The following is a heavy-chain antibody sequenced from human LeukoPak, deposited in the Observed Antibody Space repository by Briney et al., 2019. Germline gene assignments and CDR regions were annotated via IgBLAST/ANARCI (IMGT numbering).Heavy chain of an antibody. Sequence: SETLSLTCTVSGGSIGSYYWSWIRQPPGKGLEWIGYIYYSGSTNYNPSLKSRVTISLDTSKNQFSLKLSSVTAADTAVYYCASYSYYYDSSGYFDYWGQGTLVTVSS. CDR2: IYYSGST. V-gene: IGHV4-59*01. D-gene: IGHD3-22*01. J-gene: IGHJ4*02. CDR1: GGSIGSYY. CDR3: ASYSYYYDSSGYFDY.